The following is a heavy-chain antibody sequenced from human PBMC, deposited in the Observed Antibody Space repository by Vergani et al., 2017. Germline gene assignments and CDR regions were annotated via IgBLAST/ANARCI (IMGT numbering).Heavy chain of an antibody. CDR1: GNTFTGYY. Sequence: QVQLVQSGAEVKKPGASVKVSCKASGNTFTGYYMHWVRQAPGQGLEWMGWIHPNSGDTNYAQKFQGRVTVTRDTSISTAYMDLSRLRSDDTAVYYCARNPYCGGDCYSDAFDIWGQGTMVTVSS. CDR3: ARNPYCGGDCYSDAFDI. CDR2: IHPNSGDT. J-gene: IGHJ3*02. V-gene: IGHV1-2*02. D-gene: IGHD2-21*02.